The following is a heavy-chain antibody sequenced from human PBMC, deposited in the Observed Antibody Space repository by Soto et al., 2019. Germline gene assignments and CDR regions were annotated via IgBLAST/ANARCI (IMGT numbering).Heavy chain of an antibody. Sequence: GGSLRLSCAASGFTFSSYNMNWVRQAPGKGLEWVSSISSSSSYIYYADSVKGRFTISRDNAKNSLYLQMNSLRAEDTAVYYCARERYCSSTSCYKDAFDIWGQGTMVTVSS. CDR3: ARERYCSSTSCYKDAFDI. D-gene: IGHD2-2*02. V-gene: IGHV3-21*01. CDR1: GFTFSSYN. CDR2: ISSSSSYI. J-gene: IGHJ3*02.